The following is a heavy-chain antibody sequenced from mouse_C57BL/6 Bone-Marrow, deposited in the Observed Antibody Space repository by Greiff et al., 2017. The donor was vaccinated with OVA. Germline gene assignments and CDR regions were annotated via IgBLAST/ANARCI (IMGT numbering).Heavy chain of an antibody. CDR3: ASRNYYGSGFAY. CDR1: GYTFTSYW. V-gene: IGHV1-64*01. D-gene: IGHD1-1*01. CDR2: IHPNSGST. J-gene: IGHJ3*01. Sequence: VQLQQPGAELVKPGASVKLSCKASGYTFTSYWMHWVKQRPGQGLEWIGMIHPNSGSTNYNEKFKSKATLTVDKSSSTAYMQLSSLTSEDSAVYYCASRNYYGSGFAYWGQGTLVTVSA.